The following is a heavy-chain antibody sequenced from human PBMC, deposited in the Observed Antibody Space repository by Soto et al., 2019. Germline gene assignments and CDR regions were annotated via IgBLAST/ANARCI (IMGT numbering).Heavy chain of an antibody. Sequence: GASVKVSCKASGYTFTSYDINWVRRATGQGLEWMGWMNPNSGNTGYAQKFQGRVTMTRDTSISTAYMELSSLRSEDTAVYYCARGSVHSYYDFWSGYFRSYYYYMDVWGKGTTVTVSS. CDR3: ARGSVHSYYDFWSGYFRSYYYYMDV. CDR2: MNPNSGNT. V-gene: IGHV1-8*01. D-gene: IGHD3-3*01. J-gene: IGHJ6*03. CDR1: GYTFTSYD.